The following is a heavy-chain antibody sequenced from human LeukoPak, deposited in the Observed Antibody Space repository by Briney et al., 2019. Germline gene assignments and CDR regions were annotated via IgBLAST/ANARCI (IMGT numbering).Heavy chain of an antibody. Sequence: GGSLRLSCAASGFTFSSYGVHWVRQAPGKGLEWVAVIWYDGSNKYYADSVKGRFTISRDNSKNTLYLQMNSLRAEDTAVYYCARDRKTAHDAFDIWGQGTMVTVSS. J-gene: IGHJ3*02. V-gene: IGHV3-33*01. CDR2: IWYDGSNK. CDR3: ARDRKTAHDAFDI. CDR1: GFTFSSYG.